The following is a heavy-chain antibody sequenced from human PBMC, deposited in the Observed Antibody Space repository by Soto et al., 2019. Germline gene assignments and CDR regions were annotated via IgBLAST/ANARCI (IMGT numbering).Heavy chain of an antibody. J-gene: IGHJ6*02. CDR1: GGHFDRLA. CDR3: ARGEDDYGDFGSMDV. Sequence: QVQLLQSGAEVKKPGSSVKVSCRASGGHFDRLALSWLRQAHGQGLEWMGGIIPFLSATTYAHKFQGRVTITADESASTLYLEVRSLTSDDTAVYYCARGEDDYGDFGSMDVWGQGTSVTVSS. D-gene: IGHD4-17*01. CDR2: IIPFLSAT. V-gene: IGHV1-69*01.